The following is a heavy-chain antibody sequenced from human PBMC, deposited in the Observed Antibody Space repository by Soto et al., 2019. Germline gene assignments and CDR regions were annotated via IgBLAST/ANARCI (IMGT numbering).Heavy chain of an antibody. CDR2: FDPEDGET. V-gene: IGHV1-24*01. CDR1: GYTLTELS. CDR3: ATDRLGITMARGVTQKRYYYYYMDV. D-gene: IGHD3-10*01. Sequence: VASVKVSCKVSGYTLTELSMHWVRQAPGKGLEWMGGFDPEDGETIYAQKFQGRVTMTEDTSTDTAYMELSSLRSEDTAVYYCATDRLGITMARGVTQKRYYYYYMDVWGKGTTVTVSS. J-gene: IGHJ6*03.